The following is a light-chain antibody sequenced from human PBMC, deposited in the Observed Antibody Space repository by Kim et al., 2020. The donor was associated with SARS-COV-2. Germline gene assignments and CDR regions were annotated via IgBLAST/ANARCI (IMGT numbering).Light chain of an antibody. CDR1: SSDIGSYNL. V-gene: IGLV2-23*02. CDR3: CSCAGSTNCL. J-gene: IGLJ2*01. Sequence: QSALTQPASVSGSPGQSIAISCTGTSSDIGSYNLVSWYQQHPGKAPKLLIYEVSKRPSGFSDRFSGSKSGNTASLTISGLQAEDEADYYCCSCAGSTNCLFGGGTKVTVL. CDR2: EVS.